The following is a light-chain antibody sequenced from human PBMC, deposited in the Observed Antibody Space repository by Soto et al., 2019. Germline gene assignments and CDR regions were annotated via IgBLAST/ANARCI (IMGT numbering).Light chain of an antibody. V-gene: IGKV1-5*01. J-gene: IGKJ1*01. Sequence: PVTPSPSTLSPSVGNRVTITCRASQSISSWLAWYQQKQGKASKLLIYDASSLESGVPSRFSGSGSGTELTITISSLQPDDCETYDCQQYNSYSWTFGQGTKVDIK. CDR3: QQYNSYSWT. CDR2: DAS. CDR1: QSISSW.